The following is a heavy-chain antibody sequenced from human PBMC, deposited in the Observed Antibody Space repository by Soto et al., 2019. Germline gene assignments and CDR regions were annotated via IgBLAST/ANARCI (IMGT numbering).Heavy chain of an antibody. CDR3: ARGRYGDY. Sequence: QVHLVQSGAEVKKPGASVKVSCKGSGYTFTSYGITWVRQAPGQGLEWMGWISAHDGNTDYAQKLQGRVTVTRDTSTSTAYMELRSLRSDDTAVYYCARGRYGDYWGQGALVTVSS. CDR2: ISAHDGNT. CDR1: GYTFTSYG. D-gene: IGHD1-1*01. V-gene: IGHV1-18*01. J-gene: IGHJ4*02.